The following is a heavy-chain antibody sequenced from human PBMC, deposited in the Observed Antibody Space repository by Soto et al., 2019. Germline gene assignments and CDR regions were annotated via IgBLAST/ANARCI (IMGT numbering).Heavy chain of an antibody. Sequence: PGGSLRLSCAASGFTFSSYAMSWVRQAPGKGLEWVSAISGSGGSTYYADSVKGRFTISRDNSKNTLYLQMNSLRAEDTAVYYCATGRTVGITITTFDYWGQGTLVTVSS. J-gene: IGHJ4*02. V-gene: IGHV3-23*01. CDR3: ATGRTVGITITTFDY. D-gene: IGHD1-20*01. CDR2: ISGSGGST. CDR1: GFTFSSYA.